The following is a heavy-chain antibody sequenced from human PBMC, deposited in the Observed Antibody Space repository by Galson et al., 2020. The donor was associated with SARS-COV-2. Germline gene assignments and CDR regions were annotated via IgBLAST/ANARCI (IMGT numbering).Heavy chain of an antibody. CDR3: AFYSDSGAADN. J-gene: IGHJ4*02. V-gene: IGHV3-30*03. Sequence: PGGSLRLSCTGSGVAFNDYGIHWVRQAPGKGLEWVAVISHDGSNEQYADSVKGRFAISRDTSKNTVYLQISPLRREDTAFYYCAFYSDSGAADNWGQGTLVSVSS. CDR2: ISHDGSNE. CDR1: GVAFNDYG. D-gene: IGHD4-17*01.